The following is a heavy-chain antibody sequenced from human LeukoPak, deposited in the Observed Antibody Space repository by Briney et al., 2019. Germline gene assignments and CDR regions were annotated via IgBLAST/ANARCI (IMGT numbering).Heavy chain of an antibody. CDR2: FDTEDGET. V-gene: IGHV1-24*01. J-gene: IGHJ6*03. D-gene: IGHD1-7*01. Sequence: ASVKVSCKVSGYTLTELSMHWVRQAPGKGLEWMGGFDTEDGETIYAQKFQGRVTMTEDTSTDTAYMELSSLRSEDTAVYYCATGAKLQLRNYYYYYYMDVWGKGTTVTVSS. CDR3: ATGAKLQLRNYYYYYYMDV. CDR1: GYTLTELS.